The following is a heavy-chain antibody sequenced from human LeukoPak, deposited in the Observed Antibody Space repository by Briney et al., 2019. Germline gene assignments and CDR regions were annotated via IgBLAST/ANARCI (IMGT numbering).Heavy chain of an antibody. CDR3: ARDKYGSGTGFDL. J-gene: IGHJ5*02. CDR1: GGSISNSNW. V-gene: IGHV4-4*02. Sequence: PSETLSLTCAVSGGSISNSNWWRWVRQPPGKGLEWIGEIFHSGSTNYNPSLKSRVSISVDKSKNQFSLKVSSVTAADTAVYYCARDKYGSGTGFDLWGQGTLVTVFS. CDR2: IFHSGST. D-gene: IGHD3-10*01.